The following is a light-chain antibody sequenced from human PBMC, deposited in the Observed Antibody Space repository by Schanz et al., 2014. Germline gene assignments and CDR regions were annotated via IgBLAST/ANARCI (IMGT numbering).Light chain of an antibody. CDR1: QSVSSSY. J-gene: IGKJ1*01. CDR2: GTS. Sequence: EIVLTQSPGTLSLSPGERATLSCRASQSVSSSYLAWYQQKPGQAPRLLIYGTSSRAPGVPDRFSGSGSGTDFTLSISRLEPEDSAVYYCHQYGTSWWTFGQGTKVEVK. V-gene: IGKV3-20*01. CDR3: HQYGTSWWT.